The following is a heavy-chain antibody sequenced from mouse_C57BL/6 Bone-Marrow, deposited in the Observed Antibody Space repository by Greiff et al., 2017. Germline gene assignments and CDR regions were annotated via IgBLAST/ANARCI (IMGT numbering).Heavy chain of an antibody. D-gene: IGHD2-3*01. CDR2: ISSGSSTI. J-gene: IGHJ1*03. CDR3: ARWLLNWYFDV. Sequence: VQLKQSGGGLVKPGGSLKLSCAASGFTFSDYGMHWVRQAPEKGLEWVAYISSGSSTIYYADTVKGRFTISRDNAKNTLFLQMTSLRSEDTAMYYCARWLLNWYFDVWGTGTTVTVSS. CDR1: GFTFSDYG. V-gene: IGHV5-17*01.